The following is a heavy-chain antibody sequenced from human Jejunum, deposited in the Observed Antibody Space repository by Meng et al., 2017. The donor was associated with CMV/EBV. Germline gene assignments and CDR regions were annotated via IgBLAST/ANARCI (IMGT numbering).Heavy chain of an antibody. CDR1: W. CDR3: ARGMYEFRGGSFSRPPNYAMDV. D-gene: IGHD3-3*01. CDR2: ISLDGTEK. V-gene: IGHV3-7*01. J-gene: IGHJ6*02. Sequence: WMGWVRQAPGTGLEWVADISLDGTEKNYVDAVKGRFTISRDNAKNSLYLQMNSLRPEDTAVYDCARGMYEFRGGSFSRPPNYAMDVWGQGTTVTVSS.